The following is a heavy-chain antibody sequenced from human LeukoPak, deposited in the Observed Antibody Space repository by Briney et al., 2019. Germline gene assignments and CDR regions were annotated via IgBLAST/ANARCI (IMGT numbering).Heavy chain of an antibody. J-gene: IGHJ6*03. CDR1: GGSISSGSYY. D-gene: IGHD6-19*01. CDR3: ARSRIAVAGTMPYYYYMDV. CDR2: IYTSGST. Sequence: KPSQTLSLTCTVSGGSISSGSYYWSWIRQPAGKGLEWIGRIYTSGSTNYNPSLKSRVTISVDTSKNQFSLRLSSVTAADTAVYYCARSRIAVAGTMPYYYYMDVWGKGTTVTVSS. V-gene: IGHV4-61*02.